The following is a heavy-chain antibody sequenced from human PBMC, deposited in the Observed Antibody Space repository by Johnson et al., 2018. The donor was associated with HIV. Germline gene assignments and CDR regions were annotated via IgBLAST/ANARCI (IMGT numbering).Heavy chain of an antibody. Sequence: QVQLVESGGGVVQPGRSLRLSCAASEFTFSSYAMHWVRQAPGKGLEWVAVILYDGSNKYYADSVKGRFSISRDNSKNTLYLQMNSLRAEDTAMFYCARDFCGNYWGARRGAVDIWGQGTMVTVSS. CDR2: ILYDGSNK. CDR1: EFTFSSYA. J-gene: IGHJ3*02. V-gene: IGHV3-30*04. CDR3: ARDFCGNYWGARRGAVDI. D-gene: IGHD1-26*01.